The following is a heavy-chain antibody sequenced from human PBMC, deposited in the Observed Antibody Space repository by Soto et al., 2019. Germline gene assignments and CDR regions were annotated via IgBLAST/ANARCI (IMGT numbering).Heavy chain of an antibody. CDR1: GYSFTSYW. J-gene: IGHJ6*02. V-gene: IGHV5-51*01. CDR2: IYPGDSDT. D-gene: IGHD2-15*01. Sequence: PGESLKISCKGSGYSFTSYWIGWVRQMPGKGLEWMGIIYPGDSDTRYSPSFQGQVTISADKSISTAYLQWSSLKASDTAMYYCARLLPTTHCSGGSCYTFTYYYYGMAVWGQGTTVTVSS. CDR3: ARLLPTTHCSGGSCYTFTYYYYGMAV.